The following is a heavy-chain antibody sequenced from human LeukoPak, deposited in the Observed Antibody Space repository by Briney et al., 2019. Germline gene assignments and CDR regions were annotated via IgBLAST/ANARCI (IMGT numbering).Heavy chain of an antibody. J-gene: IGHJ4*02. V-gene: IGHV4-30-2*01. Sequence: SETLSLTCAVSGGSISSGGYSWSWIRQPPGKGLEWIGYIYHSGSTYYNPSLKSRVTISVDRSKNQFSLKLSSVTAADTAVYYCARYYDQWFGELPSYLDYWGQGTLVTVSS. CDR2: IYHSGST. CDR3: ARYYDQWFGELPSYLDY. D-gene: IGHD3-10*01. CDR1: GGSISSGGYS.